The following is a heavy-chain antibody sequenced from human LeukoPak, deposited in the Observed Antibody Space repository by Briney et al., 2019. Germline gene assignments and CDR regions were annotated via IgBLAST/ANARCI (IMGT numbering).Heavy chain of an antibody. D-gene: IGHD6-19*01. CDR1: GFTFSSYA. CDR2: ISYDGSNK. J-gene: IGHJ4*02. V-gene: IGHV3-30*04. Sequence: GGSLRLSCAASGFTFSSYAMHWIRQAPGKGLEWVAVISYDGSNKYYADSVKGRFTISRDNSKNTLYLQMNSLRAEDTALYYCAKDPRNSGWSLDYWGQGTLVTVSS. CDR3: AKDPRNSGWSLDY.